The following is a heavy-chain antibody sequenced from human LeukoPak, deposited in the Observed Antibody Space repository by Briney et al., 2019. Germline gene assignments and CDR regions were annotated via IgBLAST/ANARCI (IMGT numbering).Heavy chain of an antibody. Sequence: ASVKVSCKASGYTFTSYYMHWVRQAPGQGLEWMGIINPSGGSTSYAQMFQGRITMTRDTSTGAVYMELSSLRSEDTAVYYCARDFHDSSGPPRNFQHWGQGTLVTVSS. CDR1: GYTFTSYY. V-gene: IGHV1-46*01. CDR2: INPSGGST. D-gene: IGHD3-22*01. J-gene: IGHJ1*01. CDR3: ARDFHDSSGPPRNFQH.